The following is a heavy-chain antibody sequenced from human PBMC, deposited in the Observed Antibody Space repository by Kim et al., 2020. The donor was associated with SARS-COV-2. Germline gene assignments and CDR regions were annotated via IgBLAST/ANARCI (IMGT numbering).Heavy chain of an antibody. CDR2: IYYSGST. CDR1: GGSISSGGYY. V-gene: IGHV4-31*03. CDR3: ATLEMATTNYYYYGMDV. Sequence: SETLSLTCTVSGGSISSGGYYWSWIRQHPGKGLEWIGYIYYSGSTYYNPSLKSRVTISVDTSKNQFSLKLSSVTAADTAVYYCATLEMATTNYYYYGMDVWGQGTTVTVSS. J-gene: IGHJ6*02. D-gene: IGHD5-12*01.